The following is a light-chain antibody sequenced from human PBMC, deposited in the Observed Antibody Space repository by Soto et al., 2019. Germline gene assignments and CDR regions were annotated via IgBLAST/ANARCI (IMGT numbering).Light chain of an antibody. CDR3: QQYYTGRT. J-gene: IGKJ1*01. V-gene: IGKV4-1*01. CDR1: RSVLYRSNNKNY. Sequence: DIVMTQSPDSLPVSLGERATINCKSSRSVLYRSNNKNYLAWYQQKPGQPPKLLIYWASTRESGVPDRFSGSGSGTDFTLTISSLQAEDVAVYYCQQYYTGRTFGQGTKVEIK. CDR2: WAS.